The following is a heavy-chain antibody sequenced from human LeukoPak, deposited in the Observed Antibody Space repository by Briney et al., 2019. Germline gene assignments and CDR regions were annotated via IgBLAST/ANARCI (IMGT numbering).Heavy chain of an antibody. V-gene: IGHV1-18*01. Sequence: ASVKVSCKTSGYTFTSYGISWVRQAPGQGLEWMGWFGAYNGDTNYAQNFQGRVTMTTDTSTSTAYMELRSLRSDDTAVYYCARGGVGTSRGSFWGYWGQGTLVTVSS. CDR1: GYTFTSYG. D-gene: IGHD3-16*01. J-gene: IGHJ4*02. CDR3: ARGGVGTSRGSFWGY. CDR2: FGAYNGDT.